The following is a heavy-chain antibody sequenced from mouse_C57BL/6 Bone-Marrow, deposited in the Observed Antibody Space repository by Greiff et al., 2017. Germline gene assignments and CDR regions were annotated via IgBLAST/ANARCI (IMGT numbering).Heavy chain of an antibody. CDR2: IDPETGGT. CDR1: GYTFTDYE. CDR3: TREGFYGSGLFAY. J-gene: IGHJ3*01. V-gene: IGHV1-15*01. Sequence: QVQLQQSGAELVRPGASVTLSCKASGYTFTDYEMHWVKQTPVHGLEWIGAIDPETGGTAYTQKFEGKAILTADKSSSTAYMELRSLTSEDSAVYYCTREGFYGSGLFAYWGQGTLVTVSA. D-gene: IGHD1-1*01.